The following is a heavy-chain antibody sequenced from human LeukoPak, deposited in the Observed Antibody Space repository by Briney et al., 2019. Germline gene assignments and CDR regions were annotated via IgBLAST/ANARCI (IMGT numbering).Heavy chain of an antibody. CDR2: IYYSGST. J-gene: IGHJ5*02. CDR3: AKGAGPPWFDP. D-gene: IGHD6-19*01. V-gene: IGHV4-39*07. Sequence: SETLSLTCTVSGGSISSSSYYWGWIRQPPGKGLEWIGSIYYSGSTYYNPSLKSRVTISIDMSRNQFSMNLNSVTAADTAVYYCAKGAGPPWFDPWGRGTLVTVSS. CDR1: GGSISSSSYY.